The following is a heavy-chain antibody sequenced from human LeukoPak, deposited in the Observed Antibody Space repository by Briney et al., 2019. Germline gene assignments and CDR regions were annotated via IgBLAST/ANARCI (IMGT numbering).Heavy chain of an antibody. CDR2: IYYSGST. J-gene: IGHJ4*02. Sequence: SETLSLTCTVSGGSVSSYYWTWIRQPPGKGLEWIAFIYYSGSTHYNPSLKSRVTISVGTPKNQFSLKLRSVTAADMAVYYCARHAYSFPHYFDYWGQGALVTVSS. CDR3: ARHAYSFPHYFDY. D-gene: IGHD3-16*01. CDR1: GGSVSSYY. V-gene: IGHV4-59*08.